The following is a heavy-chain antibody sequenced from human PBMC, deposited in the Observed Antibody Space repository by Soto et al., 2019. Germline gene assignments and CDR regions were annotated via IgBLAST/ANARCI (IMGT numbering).Heavy chain of an antibody. D-gene: IGHD6-19*01. V-gene: IGHV3-23*01. Sequence: GGSLRLSCAASGFMFSRSGMTWVRQAPGMRLESVAGIGGSGRNTYYADSVKGRFTISRDNSKNSLFLHMSDLRAADTAVYYCARVSATGWHVNRRDYFDHWGLGTLVTVYS. J-gene: IGHJ4*02. CDR2: IGGSGRNT. CDR3: ARVSATGWHVNRRDYFDH. CDR1: GFMFSRSG.